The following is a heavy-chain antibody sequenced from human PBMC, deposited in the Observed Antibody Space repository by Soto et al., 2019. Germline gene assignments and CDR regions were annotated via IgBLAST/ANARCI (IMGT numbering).Heavy chain of an antibody. J-gene: IGHJ4*02. CDR3: ARGATVVTFFDY. D-gene: IGHD2-21*02. V-gene: IGHV4-61*01. CDR2: MYDSGST. CDR1: GGSISSGSYY. Sequence: SETLSLTCTVSGGSISSGSYYWSWIRQPPGKRLEWIGYMYDSGSTTYSPSLKSRVSISIDTSKNQFSLNLSSVTAADAAVYYCARGATVVTFFDYWGQGSLVTVSS.